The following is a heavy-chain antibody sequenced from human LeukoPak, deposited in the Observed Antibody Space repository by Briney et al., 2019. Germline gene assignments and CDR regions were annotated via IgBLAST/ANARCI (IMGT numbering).Heavy chain of an antibody. CDR3: ASMVTAIRPAKFPHAFDI. J-gene: IGHJ3*02. V-gene: IGHV3-21*01. Sequence: GGSLRLSCAASGFTFSSYSMNWVRQAPGKGLEWVSSISSSSYIYYADSVKGRFTISRDNAKNSLYLQMNSLRAEDTAVYYCASMVTAIRPAKFPHAFDIWGQGTMVTVSS. CDR2: ISSSSYI. D-gene: IGHD2-21*02. CDR1: GFTFSSYS.